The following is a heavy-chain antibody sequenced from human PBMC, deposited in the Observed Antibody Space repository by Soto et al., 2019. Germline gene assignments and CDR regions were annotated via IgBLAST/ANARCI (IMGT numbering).Heavy chain of an antibody. J-gene: IGHJ6*02. CDR1: GGNFRSEA. V-gene: IGHV1-69*15. CDR3: ARAQVADSWTADDYGLDV. CDR2: IIPMFSTP. D-gene: IGHD3-9*01. Sequence: SLQVSCTSSGGNFRSEAISWVRQAPGHGLEWMGRIIPMFSTPHYAQKFQGRVTIIADESTTTVNMEMRGLTYEDTAVYYCARAQVADSWTADDYGLDVWGQGTSVTV.